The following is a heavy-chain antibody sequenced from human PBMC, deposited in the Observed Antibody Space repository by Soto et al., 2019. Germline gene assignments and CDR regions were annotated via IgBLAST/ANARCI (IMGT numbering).Heavy chain of an antibody. CDR2: IIPILGIA. Sequence: SVKVSCKASGGTFSSYTISWVRQAPGQGLEWMGRIIPILGIANYAQKFQGRVTITADKSTSTAYMELSSLRSEDTAVYYCARSLHHHLITMVRGESSPFDPWGQGTLVTVSS. J-gene: IGHJ5*02. CDR3: ARSLHHHLITMVRGESSPFDP. V-gene: IGHV1-69*02. CDR1: GGTFSSYT. D-gene: IGHD3-10*01.